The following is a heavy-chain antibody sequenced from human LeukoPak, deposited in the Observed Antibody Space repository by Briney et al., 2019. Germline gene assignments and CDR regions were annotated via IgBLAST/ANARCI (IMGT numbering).Heavy chain of an antibody. J-gene: IGHJ4*02. CDR1: GASISSYY. CDR3: ARVGHIVAAGTYDW. Sequence: SQTLSLTCTVSGASISSYYWSWIRQPPGKWLEWTGYISYSGSPNYNPSLKSRVTISADTSKNQFSLNLSSVTAADTAVYYCARVGHIVAAGTYDWWGQGTLVTVSS. D-gene: IGHD6-13*01. V-gene: IGHV4-59*08. CDR2: ISYSGSP.